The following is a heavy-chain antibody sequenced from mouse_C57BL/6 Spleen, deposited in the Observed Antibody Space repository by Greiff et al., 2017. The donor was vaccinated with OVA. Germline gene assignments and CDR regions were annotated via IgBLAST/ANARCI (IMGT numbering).Heavy chain of an antibody. Sequence: EVQRVESGGGLVKPGGSLKLSCAASGFTFSSYAMSWVRQTPEKRLEWVATISDGGSYTYYPDNVKGRFTISRDNAKNNLYLQMSHLKSEDTAMYYCARGGYRAMDYWGQGTSVTVSS. CDR3: ARGGYRAMDY. CDR1: GFTFSSYA. CDR2: ISDGGSYT. J-gene: IGHJ4*01. V-gene: IGHV5-4*01.